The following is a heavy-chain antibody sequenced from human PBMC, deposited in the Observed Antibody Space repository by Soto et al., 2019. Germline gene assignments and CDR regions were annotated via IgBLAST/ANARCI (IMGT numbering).Heavy chain of an antibody. CDR2: ISYDGSNK. CDR3: ARPYCGGDCFYFQH. J-gene: IGHJ1*01. D-gene: IGHD2-21*02. CDR1: GFTFSSYA. Sequence: QVPLVESGGGVVQPGRSLRLSCAASGFTFSSYAMHWVRQAPGKGLEWVAVISYDGSNKYYADSVKGRFTISRDNSKNTLYLQMNSLRAEDTAVYYCARPYCGGDCFYFQHWGQGTLVTVSS. V-gene: IGHV3-30-3*01.